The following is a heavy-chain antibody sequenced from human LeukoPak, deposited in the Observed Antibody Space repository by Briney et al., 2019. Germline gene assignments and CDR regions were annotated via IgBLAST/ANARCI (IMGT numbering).Heavy chain of an antibody. CDR2: ISGSGGST. CDR1: GFIFSSYA. CDR3: AKDWLLWVY. J-gene: IGHJ4*02. Sequence: PGGSLRLSCAAAGFIFSSYAMRWVRQAPGRVQGWVSAISGSGGSTYYADSVKGRFTISRDNSKNTLYLQMNSLRADDTAVYYCAKDWLLWVYWGQGTLVTVSS. V-gene: IGHV3-23*01. D-gene: IGHD3-10*01.